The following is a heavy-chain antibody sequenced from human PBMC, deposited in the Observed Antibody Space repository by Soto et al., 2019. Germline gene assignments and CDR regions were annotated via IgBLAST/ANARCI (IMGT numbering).Heavy chain of an antibody. V-gene: IGHV3-30*03. CDR1: GFTFSSYG. Sequence: QVQLVESGGGVVQPGRSLRLSCAASGFTFSSYGMHWARQAPGEGLEWVAVISYDGNRKYYADSVKGRCTISRDVSKNTVDLHMNSLRVEDTAVYFCARKGYGGRWSLDYWGQGILVTVSS. D-gene: IGHD6-13*01. CDR2: ISYDGNRK. CDR3: ARKGYGGRWSLDY. J-gene: IGHJ4*02.